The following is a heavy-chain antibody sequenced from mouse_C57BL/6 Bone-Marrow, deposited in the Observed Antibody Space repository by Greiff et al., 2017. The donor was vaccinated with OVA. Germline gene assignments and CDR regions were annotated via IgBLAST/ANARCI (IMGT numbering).Heavy chain of an antibody. CDR2: IDPANDNT. V-gene: IGHV14-3*01. CDR3: ARGNFGSSFYAMDY. Sequence: VQLQQSVAELVRPGASVKLSCTASGFNIKNTYMHWVKQRPEQGLEWIGRIDPANDNTNYAPKFQGKATLTADTSSNTAYLQLSSLTSEDPAVYCCARGNFGSSFYAMDYWGQGTSVTVSP. CDR1: GFNIKNTY. D-gene: IGHD1-1*01. J-gene: IGHJ4*01.